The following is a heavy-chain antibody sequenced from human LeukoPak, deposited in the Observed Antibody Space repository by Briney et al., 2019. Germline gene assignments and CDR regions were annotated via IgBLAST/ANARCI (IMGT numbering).Heavy chain of an antibody. J-gene: IGHJ4*02. Sequence: ASVKVSCKASGGTFSSYAISWVRQAPGQGLEWMGRIIPIFGTANYAQKFQGRVTITTDESTSTAYMELSSLRSEDTAVYYCVRGKGGSYYLFDYWGQGTLVTVSS. V-gene: IGHV1-69*05. CDR1: GGTFSSYA. D-gene: IGHD1-26*01. CDR2: IIPIFGTA. CDR3: VRGKGGSYYLFDY.